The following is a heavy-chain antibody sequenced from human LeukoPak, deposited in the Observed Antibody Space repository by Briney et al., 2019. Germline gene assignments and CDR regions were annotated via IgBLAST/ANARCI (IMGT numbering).Heavy chain of an antibody. Sequence: PSETLSLTCTVFGGSINNYYWSWIRQPAGKGLEWIGRIYTNKNTNYNPSLKSRVTMSVDTSKNQLSLKLSSVTAADTAVYYCARENGDPVRCFDLWGRGTLVTVSS. V-gene: IGHV4-4*07. J-gene: IGHJ2*01. D-gene: IGHD4-17*01. CDR2: IYTNKNT. CDR3: ARENGDPVRCFDL. CDR1: GGSINNYY.